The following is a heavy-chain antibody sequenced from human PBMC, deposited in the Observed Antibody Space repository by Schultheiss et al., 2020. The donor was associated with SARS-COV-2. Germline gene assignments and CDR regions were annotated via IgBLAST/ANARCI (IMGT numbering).Heavy chain of an antibody. J-gene: IGHJ6*03. CDR3: ARARAAPPLDYYYYMNV. D-gene: IGHD2-15*01. V-gene: IGHV6-1*01. Sequence: SETLSLTCAISGDSVSSNSAAWNWIRQSPSRGLEWLGRTYYRSKWYNDYAVSVKSRITINPDTSKNQFSLQLNSVTPEDTAVYYCARARAAPPLDYYYYMNVWGNGTTVTISS. CDR1: GDSVSSNSAA. CDR2: TYYRSKWYN.